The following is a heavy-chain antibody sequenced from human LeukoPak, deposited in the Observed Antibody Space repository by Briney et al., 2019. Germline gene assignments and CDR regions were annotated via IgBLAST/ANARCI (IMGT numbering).Heavy chain of an antibody. Sequence: SETLSLTCTVSGASISSYYWTWIRQPAGKGLEWIGRIYTSGSTNYNPSLKSRVAISVDTSKNQFSLKLTSVTAADTAVYYCASLSADSSSSRGFDYWGQGTLVTVSS. D-gene: IGHD2-2*01. CDR2: IYTSGST. J-gene: IGHJ4*02. V-gene: IGHV4-4*07. CDR3: ASLSADSSSSRGFDY. CDR1: GASISSYY.